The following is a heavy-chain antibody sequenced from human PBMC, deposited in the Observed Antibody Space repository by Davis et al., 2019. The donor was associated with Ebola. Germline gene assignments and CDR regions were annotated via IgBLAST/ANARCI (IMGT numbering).Heavy chain of an antibody. CDR1: GGSFSGYY. J-gene: IGHJ4*02. CDR2: INHSGST. CDR3: ARVPTTFREFLHHPFDY. Sequence: PSETLSLTCAVYGGSFSGYYWTWIRQPPGKGLEWIGEINHSGSTNYNPSLKSRVTISVDTSKNQFSLKLSSVTAADTAVYYCARVPTTFREFLHHPFDYWGQGTLVTVSS. D-gene: IGHD3-10*02. V-gene: IGHV4-34*01.